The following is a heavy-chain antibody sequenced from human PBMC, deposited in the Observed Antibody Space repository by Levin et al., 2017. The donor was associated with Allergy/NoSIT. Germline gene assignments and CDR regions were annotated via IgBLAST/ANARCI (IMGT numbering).Heavy chain of an antibody. V-gene: IGHV4-39*07. CDR1: GSGSISTSSYF. J-gene: IGHJ4*02. Sequence: SQTLSLTCTVSGSGSISTSSYFWGWIRQPPGKGLEYIGNVYYSGSTYYNPSFKGRVTISVDTAKNQFSLELRSLTATDTAVYYCARLYCNDPNAYSSWQSMVQHYFDHWGQGTPVTVSS. CDR2: VYYSGST. D-gene: IGHD2/OR15-2a*01. CDR3: ARLYCNDPNAYSSWQSMVQHYFDH.